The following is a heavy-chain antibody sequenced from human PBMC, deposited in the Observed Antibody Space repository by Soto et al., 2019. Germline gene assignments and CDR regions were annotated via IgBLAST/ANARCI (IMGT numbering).Heavy chain of an antibody. CDR3: AKGRGGSGSLTPRVDF. CDR2: ISGGGDTT. V-gene: IGHV3-23*01. Sequence: EVQLLESGGGLVQPGGSLRLSCAASGFTFNNYAMTWVRRAPGKGLEWVSAISGGGDTTSYADSVKGRFTVSRDVSKKTLYLQMSSLRAEDTALYYCAKGRGGSGSLTPRVDFWGQGTLVTVSS. CDR1: GFTFNNYA. D-gene: IGHD3-10*01. J-gene: IGHJ4*02.